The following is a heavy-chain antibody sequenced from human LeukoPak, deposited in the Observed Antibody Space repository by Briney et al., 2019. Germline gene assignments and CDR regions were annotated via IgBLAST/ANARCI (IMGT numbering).Heavy chain of an antibody. Sequence: ASVKVSCKASGYTFTGYYMHWVRQAPGQGLEWMGWINPNSGGTSYAQKFQGRVTMTRDTSISTAYMELSRLRSDDTAVYYCARQYGGGTNDYWGQGTLVTVSS. J-gene: IGHJ4*02. CDR1: GYTFTGYY. D-gene: IGHD4-23*01. CDR3: ARQYGGGTNDY. V-gene: IGHV1-2*02. CDR2: INPNSGGT.